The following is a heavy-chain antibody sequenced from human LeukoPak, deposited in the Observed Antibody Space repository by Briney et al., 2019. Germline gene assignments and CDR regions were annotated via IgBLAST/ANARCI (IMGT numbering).Heavy chain of an antibody. V-gene: IGHV4-61*02. CDR1: RGSISSGSYY. Sequence: SETLSLTCTVSRGSISSGSYYWSWIRQPAGKGLEWIGRIYTSGSTNYSPSLKSRVTISVDTSKNQFSLKLSSVTAADTAVYYCARGVGAHWFGPWGQGTLVTVSS. J-gene: IGHJ5*02. CDR3: ARGVGAHWFGP. D-gene: IGHD1-26*01. CDR2: IYTSGST.